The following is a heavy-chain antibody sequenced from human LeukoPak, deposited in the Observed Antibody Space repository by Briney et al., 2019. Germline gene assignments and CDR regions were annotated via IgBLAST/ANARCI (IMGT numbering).Heavy chain of an antibody. CDR1: GYTFTSHG. D-gene: IGHD3-16*02. CDR3: ARDRPVMITFGGVIIAAY. CDR2: VSGYNGNT. Sequence: ASVKVSCKASGYTFTSHGINWLRQAPGQGLEWMGWVSGYNGNTEYAQKFQGRVTMTTDRSTNTVYMELRSLGSDDTAVYYCARDRPVMITFGGVIIAAYWGQGTLVSVSS. V-gene: IGHV1-18*01. J-gene: IGHJ4*02.